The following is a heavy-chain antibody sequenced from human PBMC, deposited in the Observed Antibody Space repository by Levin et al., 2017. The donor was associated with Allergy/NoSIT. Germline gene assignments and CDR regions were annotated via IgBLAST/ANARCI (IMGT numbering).Heavy chain of an antibody. CDR2: FYYDGRT. CDR1: GGSISSVPYY. D-gene: IGHD4-17*01. CDR3: AGPIHEDGES. J-gene: IGHJ5*02. V-gene: IGHV4-39*01. Sequence: PSETLSLTCTVSGGSISSVPYYWGWIRQPPATGLELIGTFYYDGRTYYNPSLKSRVTISVESSKNQFSLKMTSVTAADTAVYYCAGPIHEDGESWGQGVLVTVSS.